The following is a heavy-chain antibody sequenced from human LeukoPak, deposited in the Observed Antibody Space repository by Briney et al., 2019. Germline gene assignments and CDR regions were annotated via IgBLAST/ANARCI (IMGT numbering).Heavy chain of an antibody. CDR1: GFTFSSYW. J-gene: IGHJ3*02. CDR3: AKDLPQQLDAFDI. CDR2: IKQDGSEK. Sequence: GGSLRLSCAASGFTFSSYWMSWVRQAPGKGLEWVANIKQDGSEKYYVGPVKGRFTISRDNSKNTLYLQMNSLRAEDTAVYYCAKDLPQQLDAFDIWGQGTMVTVS. D-gene: IGHD6-13*01. V-gene: IGHV3-7*01.